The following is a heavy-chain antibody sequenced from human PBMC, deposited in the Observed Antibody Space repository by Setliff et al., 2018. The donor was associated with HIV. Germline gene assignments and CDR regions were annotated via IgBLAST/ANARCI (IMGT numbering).Heavy chain of an antibody. CDR1: GRSFSGYY. CDR2: INHSGGT. V-gene: IGHV4-34*01. J-gene: IGHJ3*01. Sequence: SETLSLTCAVYGRSFSGYYWNWIRQSPGKGLEWIGEINHSGGTNYNPSLKSRVTMSIDTSKNQFSLNVSSETAADTAVYYCARGWGHDGFDFWGQGTMVTVSS. CDR3: ARGWGHDGFDF. D-gene: IGHD7-27*01.